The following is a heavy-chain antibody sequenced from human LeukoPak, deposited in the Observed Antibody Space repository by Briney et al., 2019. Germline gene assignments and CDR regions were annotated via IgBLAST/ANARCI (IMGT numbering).Heavy chain of an antibody. D-gene: IGHD3-22*01. CDR2: IWYDGSNK. CDR1: GFTFSSYG. V-gene: IGHV3-33*01. Sequence: GGSLRLSCAASGFTFSSYGMHWVRQAPGKGLEWVAVIWYDGSNKYYADSVKGRFTISRDNSKNTLYLQMNSLRADDTAVYYCARDPAPRYYYDSSGYPDYWGQGTLVTVSS. CDR3: ARDPAPRYYYDSSGYPDY. J-gene: IGHJ4*02.